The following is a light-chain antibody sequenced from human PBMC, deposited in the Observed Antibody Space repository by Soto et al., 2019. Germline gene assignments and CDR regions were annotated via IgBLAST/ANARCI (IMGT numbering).Light chain of an antibody. Sequence: EIQMTQSPSTLSGSVGDRVTITCRASQTISSWLAWYQQKPGKAPKLLIYNASTLKSGVPSRFSGSGAGTEFTLTISSLQPDDFATYYCQHSNSYSEAFGQGTKVDIK. J-gene: IGKJ1*01. V-gene: IGKV1-5*03. CDR2: NAS. CDR1: QTISSW. CDR3: QHSNSYSEA.